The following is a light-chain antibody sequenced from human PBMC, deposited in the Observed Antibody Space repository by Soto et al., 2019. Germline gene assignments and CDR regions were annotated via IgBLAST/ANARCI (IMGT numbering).Light chain of an antibody. CDR2: GAS. CDR3: HQYKNCPSCT. CDR1: QGFXSH. Sequence: DIEWTQSAVTLSVCPGERATLSCRACQGFXSHLGWDQRKPGQAPRLLSXGASTRATAIPARFSGSGPGTEYTLNIASMPSVDFLAYECHQYKNCPSCTFGQGTKVDIK. V-gene: IGKV3-15*01. J-gene: IGKJ1*01.